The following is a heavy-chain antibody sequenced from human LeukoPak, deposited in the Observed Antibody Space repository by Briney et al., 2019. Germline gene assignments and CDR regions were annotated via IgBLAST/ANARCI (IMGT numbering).Heavy chain of an antibody. J-gene: IGHJ5*02. Sequence: GESLKISCATSGYNFPRHWIGWVRQLPGKGLEYVGVIFPDDSDTRYSPSSEGHVTISADTSINTAYLQWRSLQASDTAMYFCARARPGYSSGWYGENWFDPWGQGTLVTVSS. CDR3: ARARPGYSSGWYGENWFDP. CDR1: GYNFPRHW. V-gene: IGHV5-51*01. CDR2: IFPDDSDT. D-gene: IGHD6-19*01.